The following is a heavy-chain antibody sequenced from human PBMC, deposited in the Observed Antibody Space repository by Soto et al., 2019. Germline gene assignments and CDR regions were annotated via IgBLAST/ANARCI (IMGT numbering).Heavy chain of an antibody. D-gene: IGHD2-15*01. J-gene: IGHJ4*02. Sequence: SVKGTFKDSGGRLRSCASSWLRQAPGQGLEWMGGIIPIFGTANCEQKFQGRVTITADKSTSTAYMELSSLRSEDTAVYYWARERSVGPRDYWGQGTLVTVS. CDR3: ARERSVGPRDY. CDR2: IIPIFGTA. CDR1: GGRLRSCA. V-gene: IGHV1-69*06.